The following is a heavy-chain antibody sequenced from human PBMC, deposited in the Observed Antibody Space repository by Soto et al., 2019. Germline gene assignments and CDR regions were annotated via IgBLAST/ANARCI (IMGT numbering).Heavy chain of an antibody. CDR1: GYSFTSYG. CDR3: GRCRTDSYAMDV. CDR2: ISPYNGRT. V-gene: IGHV1-18*01. D-gene: IGHD5-18*01. J-gene: IGHJ6*02. Sequence: ASVKVSCKASGYSFTSYGIGWVRQVPGQGPEWMGWISPYNGRTNYAQSVKGRVVMTTDISTNTVYLELRSLRSDDSAIYYCGRCRTDSYAMDVRGQGTTVTVS.